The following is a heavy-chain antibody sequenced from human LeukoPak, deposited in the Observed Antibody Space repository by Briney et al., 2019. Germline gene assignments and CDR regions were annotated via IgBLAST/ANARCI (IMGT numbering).Heavy chain of an antibody. V-gene: IGHV3-23*01. CDR1: GFTVSSNY. Sequence: GGSLRLSCAASGFTVSSNYMSWVRQAPGKGLEWVSSISGSGGSTYYADSVKGRFAISRDNSKSTLYLQMNTLRAEDTAVFYCAKGTNGYNYWRGDYWGQGTLVTVSS. CDR2: ISGSGGST. CDR3: AKGTNGYNYWRGDY. J-gene: IGHJ4*02. D-gene: IGHD5-24*01.